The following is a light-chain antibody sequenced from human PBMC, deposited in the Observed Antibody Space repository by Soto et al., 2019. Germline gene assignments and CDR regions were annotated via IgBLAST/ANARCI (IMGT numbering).Light chain of an antibody. J-gene: IGKJ5*01. Sequence: EIMMTQSPATLSVSPWERATLSCRASQSVKSNLAWYQQKPGQAPRLLIYGASTRATGIPARFSGSGSGTDFTLTISSLQPEDFATYYCQQLNSYPSITFGQGTRLEIK. CDR2: GAS. CDR3: QQLNSYPSIT. V-gene: IGKV3-15*01. CDR1: QSVKSN.